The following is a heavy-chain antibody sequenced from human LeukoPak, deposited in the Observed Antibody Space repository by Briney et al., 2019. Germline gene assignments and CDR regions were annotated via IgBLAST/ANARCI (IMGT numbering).Heavy chain of an antibody. J-gene: IGHJ4*02. Sequence: GGSLRLSCAASGFTFGSCAMSWVRQAPGKGLEWVSGISGSGASTYYADSVKGRFTISRDNSKNKLYLQMNSLRAEDTAVYYCAKSVRYSSNLYDYWGQGTLVTVSS. CDR3: AKSVRYSSNLYDY. CDR1: GFTFGSCA. D-gene: IGHD6-13*01. V-gene: IGHV3-23*01. CDR2: ISGSGAST.